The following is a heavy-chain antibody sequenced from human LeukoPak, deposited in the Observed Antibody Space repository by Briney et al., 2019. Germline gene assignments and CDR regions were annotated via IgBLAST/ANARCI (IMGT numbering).Heavy chain of an antibody. CDR2: ISGSGGGT. D-gene: IGHD1-26*01. J-gene: IGHJ4*02. Sequence: GGSLRLSCAASGFTFNSYAMSWVRQAPEKGLEWIATISGSGGGTYYADSVKGRFTISRDDSKNTLYLQMNSLRAEDTAVYYCAKDLGRYRNNYFDYWGQGTLVTVSS. CDR1: GFTFNSYA. CDR3: AKDLGRYRNNYFDY. V-gene: IGHV3-23*01.